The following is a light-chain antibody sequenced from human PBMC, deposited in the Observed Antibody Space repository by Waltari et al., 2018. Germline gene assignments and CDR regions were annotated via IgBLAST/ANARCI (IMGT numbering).Light chain of an antibody. CDR3: QSYYNVPIT. J-gene: IGKJ4*01. CDR2: AAS. CDR1: QGISSS. V-gene: IGKV1-27*01. Sequence: DIQVTQSPSSLSDTGGDRVNITCRASQGISSSLAWYQQKPGTSPKRLIYAASTLQSGIPSRFSGGGSGTDFTLTINNLQPEDVSTYYCQSYYNVPITFGGGTRVEI.